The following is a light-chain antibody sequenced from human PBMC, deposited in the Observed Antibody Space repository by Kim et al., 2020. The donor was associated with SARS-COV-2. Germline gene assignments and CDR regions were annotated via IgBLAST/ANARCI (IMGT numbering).Light chain of an antibody. Sequence: SASVGDRVTITCQASQDISTYLNWYQQTPGQVPKLLIYDASNPDTGVPSRFSGTGSGTDFALTISSLEPEDFATYYCQQFDDLVVFGQGTRLEIK. CDR2: DAS. V-gene: IGKV1-33*01. J-gene: IGKJ5*01. CDR3: QQFDDLVV. CDR1: QDISTY.